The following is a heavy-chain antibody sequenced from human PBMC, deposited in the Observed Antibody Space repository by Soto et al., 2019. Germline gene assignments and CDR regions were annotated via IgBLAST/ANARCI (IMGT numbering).Heavy chain of an antibody. CDR1: GFTFSSYA. D-gene: IGHD3-22*01. CDR3: AKDGTNYYDSSGYYH. J-gene: IGHJ5*02. CDR2: ISGSGGST. Sequence: GGSLRLSCAASGFTFSSYAMSWVRQAPGKGLEWVSAISGSGGSTYYADSVKGRFTISRDNSKNTLYLQMNSLRAEDTAVYYCAKDGTNYYDSSGYYHWGQGTLVTVSS. V-gene: IGHV3-23*01.